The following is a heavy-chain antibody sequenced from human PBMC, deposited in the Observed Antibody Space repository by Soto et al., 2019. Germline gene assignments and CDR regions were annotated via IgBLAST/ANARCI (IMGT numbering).Heavy chain of an antibody. CDR2: ISNDGSNE. V-gene: IGHV3-30*18. D-gene: IGHD3-10*01. CDR1: GFTFRWFG. J-gene: IGHJ4*02. Sequence: HPGGSLRLSCAVSGFTFRWFGMNWVRQAPGKGLEWVARISNDGSNEYYVDSVKGRFTISRDNSKNTLYLQMDSLRAEDTAVYYCAKGEVRGIIPSYFDYWGRGTLVTVSS. CDR3: AKGEVRGIIPSYFDY.